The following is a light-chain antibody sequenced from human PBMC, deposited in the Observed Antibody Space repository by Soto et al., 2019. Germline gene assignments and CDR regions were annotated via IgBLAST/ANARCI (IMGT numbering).Light chain of an antibody. CDR3: QQYNSYSWT. Sequence: DTPLTQSPSTLSASVVARVTLTCRASQSISSWLAWYQQKKGKAPKLLIYKASTLESGVPSRFSGSGYGTEFNLTISSLQPDDFATYYCQQYNSYSWTFGQGTKVDIK. V-gene: IGKV1-5*03. CDR2: KAS. J-gene: IGKJ1*01. CDR1: QSISSW.